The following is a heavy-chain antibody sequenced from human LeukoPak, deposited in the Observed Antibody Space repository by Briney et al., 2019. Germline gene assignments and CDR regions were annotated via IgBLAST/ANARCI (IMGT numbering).Heavy chain of an antibody. Sequence: ASVKVSCKASGGTFSSYAISWVRQAPGQGLEWMGRIIPILGIANYAQKFQGRVTITADKSTSTAYMELSSLRSEDTAVYYCARGRGGSWSDYWGQGTLVTVSS. J-gene: IGHJ4*02. CDR2: IIPILGIA. D-gene: IGHD6-13*01. CDR3: ARGRGGSWSDY. V-gene: IGHV1-69*04. CDR1: GGTFSSYA.